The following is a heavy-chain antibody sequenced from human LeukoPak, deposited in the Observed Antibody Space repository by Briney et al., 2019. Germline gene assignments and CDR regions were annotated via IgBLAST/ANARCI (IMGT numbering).Heavy chain of an antibody. Sequence: GGSLRLSCAASGFTLSSYGMHWVRQAPGKGLEWVAFIRYDGSNKYYADSVKGRFTISRDNSKNTLYLQMNSLRAEDTAVYYCAKCSTIGEYYFDYWGRGTLVTVSS. CDR2: IRYDGSNK. V-gene: IGHV3-30*02. CDR3: AKCSTIGEYYFDY. J-gene: IGHJ4*02. D-gene: IGHD2/OR15-2a*01. CDR1: GFTLSSYG.